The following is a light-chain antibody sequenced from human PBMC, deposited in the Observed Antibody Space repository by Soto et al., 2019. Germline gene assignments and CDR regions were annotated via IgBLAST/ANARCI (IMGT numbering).Light chain of an antibody. CDR2: EVS. V-gene: IGLV2-14*01. CDR1: SSDVGGYNF. CDR3: TSYTSNSTRV. Sequence: QSALTQPASVSGSRGQSIIISCTGSSSDVGGYNFVSWYQQHPGKAPKLMIYEVSNRPSGVSNRFSGSKSGNTASLSISGLQAEDEAEYYCTSYTSNSTRVFGTGTKVTVL. J-gene: IGLJ1*01.